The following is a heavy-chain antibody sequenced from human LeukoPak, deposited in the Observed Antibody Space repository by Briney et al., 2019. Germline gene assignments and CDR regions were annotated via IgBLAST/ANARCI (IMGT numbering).Heavy chain of an antibody. Sequence: PGGSLRLSCAASGFTFSSYWMHWVRQAPGKGLLWVSRIKNDGGSTNYADSVKGRFTISRDNAKNTLYLQINSLRAEDTAVYYCVRDAWMASTPLDYWGQGTPVTVSS. D-gene: IGHD5-24*01. CDR2: IKNDGGST. J-gene: IGHJ4*02. CDR1: GFTFSSYW. CDR3: VRDAWMASTPLDY. V-gene: IGHV3-74*01.